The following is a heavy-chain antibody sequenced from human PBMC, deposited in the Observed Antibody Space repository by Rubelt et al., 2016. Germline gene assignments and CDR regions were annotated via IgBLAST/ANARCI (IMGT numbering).Heavy chain of an antibody. CDR2: INQDGSEK. CDR3: ARAPQVYCSYGLEV. J-gene: IGHJ6*02. Sequence: GGSLRLSCAASGFTFSDHCMSWVRQAPGKELEWVANINQDGSEKKYVDSVKGRFTISRDNAKNSLFLQMSSLRAEDTAGYYCARAPQVYCSYGLEVWGQGTTVTVSS. V-gene: IGHV3-7*03. CDR1: GFTFSDHC. D-gene: IGHD5/OR15-5a*01.